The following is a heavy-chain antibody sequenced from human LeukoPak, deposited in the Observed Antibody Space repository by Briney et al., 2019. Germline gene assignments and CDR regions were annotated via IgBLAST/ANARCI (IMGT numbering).Heavy chain of an antibody. Sequence: PGGSLRLSCAASGFTFDDYTMHWVRQAPGKGLEWVSLISWDGGSASYADSVKGRFTISRDNSKNSLYLQMNSLRTEDTALYYCGKGGSFNFDYWGHGTLVTVSS. CDR1: GFTFDDYT. D-gene: IGHD3-10*01. CDR3: GKGGSFNFDY. V-gene: IGHV3-43*01. CDR2: ISWDGGSA. J-gene: IGHJ4*01.